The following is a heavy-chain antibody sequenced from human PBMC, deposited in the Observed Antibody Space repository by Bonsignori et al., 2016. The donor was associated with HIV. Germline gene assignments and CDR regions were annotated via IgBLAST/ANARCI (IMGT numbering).Heavy chain of an antibody. V-gene: IGHV3-48*03. CDR2: ISSSGSTI. Sequence: VRQMPGKGLEWVSYISSSGSTIYYADSVKGRFTISRDNAKNSLYLQMNSLRAEDTAVYYCARAGVALRFLEWFPDGNYMDVWGKGTTVTVSS. CDR3: ARAGVALRFLEWFPDGNYMDV. J-gene: IGHJ6*03. D-gene: IGHD3-3*01.